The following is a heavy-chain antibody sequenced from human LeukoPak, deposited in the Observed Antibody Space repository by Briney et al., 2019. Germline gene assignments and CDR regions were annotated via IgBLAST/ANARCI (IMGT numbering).Heavy chain of an antibody. CDR3: ARGVFDAFGELSVYYYYYYMDV. Sequence: PSETLSLTCTVSGGSISSYYWSWIRQPAGKGLELIGRIYTSGSTNYNPSLKSRVTMSVDTSKNQFSLKLSSVTAADTAVYYCARGVFDAFGELSVYYYYYYMDVWGKGTTVTVSS. J-gene: IGHJ6*03. CDR1: GGSISSYY. CDR2: IYTSGST. D-gene: IGHD3-10*01. V-gene: IGHV4-4*07.